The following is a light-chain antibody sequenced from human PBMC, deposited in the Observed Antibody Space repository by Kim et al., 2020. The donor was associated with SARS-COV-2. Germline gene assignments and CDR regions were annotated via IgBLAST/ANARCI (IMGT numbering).Light chain of an antibody. CDR2: AAS. CDR1: QSISSY. Sequence: DSQMMKVKCSLSAYVGDRVTITCRASQSISSYLNWYQQKPGKAPKLLIYAASSLQSGVPSRFSGSGSGTDFTLTISSLQPEDFATYYCQQSYSTPYTFGQGTKLEI. V-gene: IGKV1-39*01. J-gene: IGKJ2*01. CDR3: QQSYSTPYT.